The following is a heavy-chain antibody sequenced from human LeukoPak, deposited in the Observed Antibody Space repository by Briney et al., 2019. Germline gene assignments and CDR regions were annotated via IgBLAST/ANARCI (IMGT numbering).Heavy chain of an antibody. Sequence: GGSLRLSCAVSGFTFSGFWMSWSRQAPGKGLEWVASINSDGSEGYYADVVKGRFTISRDNAKNSLYLQINSLRAEDTAVYYCARDLSYDQDLWGKGTLVTVSS. CDR2: INSDGSEG. CDR3: ARDLSYDQDL. V-gene: IGHV3-7*03. D-gene: IGHD1-1*01. CDR1: GFTFSGFW. J-gene: IGHJ4*02.